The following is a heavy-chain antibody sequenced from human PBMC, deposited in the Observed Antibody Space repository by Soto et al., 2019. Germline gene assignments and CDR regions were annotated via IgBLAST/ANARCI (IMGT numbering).Heavy chain of an antibody. CDR1: GGSISSSSYY. CDR2: IYYSGST. CDR3: AREGADAFDI. J-gene: IGHJ3*02. Sequence: PSETLSLTCTVSGGSISSSSYYWGWIRQPPGKGLEWIGSIYYSGSTYYNPSLKSRVTISVDTSKNQFSLKLSSVTAADTAVYYCAREGADAFDIWGQGTMVTVSS. V-gene: IGHV4-39*02.